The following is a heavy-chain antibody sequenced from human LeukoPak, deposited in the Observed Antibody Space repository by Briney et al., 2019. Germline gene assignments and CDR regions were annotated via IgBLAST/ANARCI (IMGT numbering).Heavy chain of an antibody. V-gene: IGHV4-59*01. CDR3: ARIGLIAAAAKAFDI. J-gene: IGHJ3*02. Sequence: SETLSPTCTVSGGSISSYYWSWIRQPPGKGLEWIGYIYYSGSTNYNPSLKSRVTISVDTSKNQFSLKLSSVTAADTAVYYCARIGLIAAAAKAFDIWGQGTMVTVSS. CDR1: GGSISSYY. D-gene: IGHD6-13*01. CDR2: IYYSGST.